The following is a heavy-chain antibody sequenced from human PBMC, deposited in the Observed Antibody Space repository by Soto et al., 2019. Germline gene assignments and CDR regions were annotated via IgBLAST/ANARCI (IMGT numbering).Heavy chain of an antibody. V-gene: IGHV3-30-3*01. CDR1: GFTFTNYA. Sequence: GGSLRLSCAASGFTFTNYAMHWVRQAPGEGLEWVAVISYDGSNKYYADSVKGRFTISRDNSKNTLDLQMNSLRAEDTALYYCTRVHSSVWTYCFDSWGQGALVTVSS. D-gene: IGHD6-19*01. J-gene: IGHJ4*02. CDR2: ISYDGSNK. CDR3: TRVHSSVWTYCFDS.